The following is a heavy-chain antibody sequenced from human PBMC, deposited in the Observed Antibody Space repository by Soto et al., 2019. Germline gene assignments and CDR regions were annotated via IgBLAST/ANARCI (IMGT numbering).Heavy chain of an antibody. Sequence: PGGVPRLSCAASGFTFSSYEMNWVRQAPGKGLEWVSYISSGSKTIFYADSVKGRFTVSRDNAKNSQFLQMNSLRDDDTAVYYCAREDILGARSFDYWGRGTLVTVSS. J-gene: IGHJ4*02. CDR3: AREDILGARSFDY. CDR1: GFTFSSYE. D-gene: IGHD1-26*01. V-gene: IGHV3-48*02. CDR2: ISSGSKTI.